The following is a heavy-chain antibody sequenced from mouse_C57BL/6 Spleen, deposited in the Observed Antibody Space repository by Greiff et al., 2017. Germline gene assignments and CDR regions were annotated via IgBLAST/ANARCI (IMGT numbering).Heavy chain of an antibody. D-gene: IGHD1-1*01. CDR2: IDPDTGGT. Sequence: VQLQQSGAELVRPGASVTLSCKASGYTFTDYEMHWVKQTPVHGLEWIGAIDPDTGGTAYNQKFKGKAILTADKSSSTAYMELRSLTSEDSAVYYGTNYGSSACDYWGQGTTRTVSS. CDR3: TNYGSSACDY. V-gene: IGHV1-15*01. CDR1: GYTFTDYE. J-gene: IGHJ2*01.